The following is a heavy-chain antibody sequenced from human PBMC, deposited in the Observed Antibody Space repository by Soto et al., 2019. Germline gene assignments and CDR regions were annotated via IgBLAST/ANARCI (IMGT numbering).Heavy chain of an antibody. CDR1: GGSFDGYY. J-gene: IGHJ5*02. Sequence: PSETLSLTCALYGGSFDGYYWSWIRQPPGKGLEWIGEIHHSGSTKYNPSLKSRVSLSVDTSTKQFSLKMTSMTAADRGVYYCARGVDTWSGYLSWGQGTPVTVSS. CDR3: ARGVDTWSGYLS. CDR2: IHHSGST. V-gene: IGHV4-34*01. D-gene: IGHD3-3*01.